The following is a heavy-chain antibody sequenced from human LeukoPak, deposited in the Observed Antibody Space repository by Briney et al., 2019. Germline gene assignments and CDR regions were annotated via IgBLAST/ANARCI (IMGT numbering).Heavy chain of an antibody. J-gene: IGHJ4*02. CDR2: INPNSGGT. Sequence: ASVKVSCKASGYTFTGYYMHWVRQAPGQGLEWMGWINPNSGGTNYAQKFQGRVTMTRDTSISTAYMELSRLRSGDTAVYYCARDRTRTGYSSGWYHDYWGQGILVTVSS. V-gene: IGHV1-2*02. CDR1: GYTFTGYY. D-gene: IGHD6-19*01. CDR3: ARDRTRTGYSSGWYHDY.